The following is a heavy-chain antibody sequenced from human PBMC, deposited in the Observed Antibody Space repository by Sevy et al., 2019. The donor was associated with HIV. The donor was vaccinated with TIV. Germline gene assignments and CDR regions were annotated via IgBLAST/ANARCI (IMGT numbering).Heavy chain of an antibody. Sequence: GGSLRLSCAASGFTFSNYGMHWVRQAPGKGLEWVALIRFDPSTKYYKDSVKGRFTVSRDNAKNILYLQMNSLRPEDTAVYYCAKDLTGRYTSSSGDFDYWGQGTLVTVSS. J-gene: IGHJ4*02. V-gene: IGHV3-30*02. CDR3: AKDLTGRYTSSSGDFDY. CDR2: IRFDPSTK. D-gene: IGHD6-6*01. CDR1: GFTFSNYG.